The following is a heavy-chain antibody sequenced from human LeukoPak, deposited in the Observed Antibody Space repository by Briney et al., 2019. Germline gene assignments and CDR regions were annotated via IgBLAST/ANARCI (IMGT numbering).Heavy chain of an antibody. D-gene: IGHD3-3*01. Sequence: PGGSLRLSCAASGFTFSNAWMSWVRQAPGKGLEWVGRIKSKTDGGTTDYAAPVKGRFTISRDDSKNTLYLQMNSLKTEDTAVYYCTTDGRRTIFRLREYYYYGMDVWGQGTTVTVSS. CDR1: GFTFSNAW. V-gene: IGHV3-15*01. CDR2: IKSKTDGGTT. J-gene: IGHJ6*02. CDR3: TTDGRRTIFRLREYYYYGMDV.